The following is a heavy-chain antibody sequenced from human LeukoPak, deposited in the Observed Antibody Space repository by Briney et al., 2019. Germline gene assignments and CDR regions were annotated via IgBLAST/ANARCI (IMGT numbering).Heavy chain of an antibody. Sequence: PSETLSLTCTVSGGSISSGGYYWSWIRQHQGKGLEWIGCIYYSGSTYYNPSLKSRVTLSVDTSKNQFSLKVSSVTAADTAVFYCARLFSRGWEYHFGLDVWGQGTTVTVSS. CDR2: IYYSGST. V-gene: IGHV4-39*01. CDR3: ARLFSRGWEYHFGLDV. D-gene: IGHD6-19*01. J-gene: IGHJ6*02. CDR1: GGSISSGGYY.